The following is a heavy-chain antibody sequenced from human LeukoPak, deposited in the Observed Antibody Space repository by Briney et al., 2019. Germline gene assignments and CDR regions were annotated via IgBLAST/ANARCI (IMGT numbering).Heavy chain of an antibody. J-gene: IGHJ4*02. V-gene: IGHV3-30*18. CDR1: GFTFINYG. Sequence: PGGSLRLSCAASGFTFINYGMHWVRQAPGKGLEWVAVISYDATNKYYADSVKGRFTISRDSSKNTLYLQMNSLKTDDTAVYYCANYGDYQYFDYWGQGTPVTVSS. D-gene: IGHD4-17*01. CDR2: ISYDATNK. CDR3: ANYGDYQYFDY.